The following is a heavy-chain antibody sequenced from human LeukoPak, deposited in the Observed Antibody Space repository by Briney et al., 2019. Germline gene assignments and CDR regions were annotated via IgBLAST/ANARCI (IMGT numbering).Heavy chain of an antibody. D-gene: IGHD6-19*01. CDR1: GYTFTSYG. J-gene: IGHJ4*02. V-gene: IGHV1-3*01. CDR3: ARGTAVTGSIDY. Sequence: GASVKVSCKASGYTFTSYGIHWVRQAPGQRLEWMGWINAGNGNTQYSQKFQGRVNLTRDTAASTAYVDLTSLRSEDTAVYYCARGTAVTGSIDYWGQGTVVTVSS. CDR2: INAGNGNT.